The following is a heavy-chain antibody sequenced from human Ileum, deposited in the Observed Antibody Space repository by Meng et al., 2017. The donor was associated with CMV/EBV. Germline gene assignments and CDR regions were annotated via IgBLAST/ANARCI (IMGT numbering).Heavy chain of an antibody. J-gene: IGHJ4*02. CDR2: MFHTANT. Sequence: GSLRLSCDVSGDSITKNNWWSWVRQAPGKGLEWIGEMFHTANTYYNPSLKSRVTLSMDKSKNQFSLTLTSLTAADTAVFYCVRGGPMVRGIFDYWGQGILVTVSS. V-gene: IGHV4-4*02. D-gene: IGHD3-10*01. CDR1: GDSITKNNW. CDR3: VRGGPMVRGIFDY.